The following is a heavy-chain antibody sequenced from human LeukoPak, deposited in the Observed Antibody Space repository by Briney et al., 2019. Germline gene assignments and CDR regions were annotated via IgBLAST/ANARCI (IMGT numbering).Heavy chain of an antibody. Sequence: SETLSLTCTVSGGPISSYYWSWIRQPPGKGLEWIGYIYYSGSTNYNPSLKSRVTISVDTSKNQFSLKLSSVTAADTAVYYCARDHESFYGMDVWGQGTTVTVSS. J-gene: IGHJ6*02. CDR3: ARDHESFYGMDV. CDR1: GGPISSYY. V-gene: IGHV4-59*01. CDR2: IYYSGST.